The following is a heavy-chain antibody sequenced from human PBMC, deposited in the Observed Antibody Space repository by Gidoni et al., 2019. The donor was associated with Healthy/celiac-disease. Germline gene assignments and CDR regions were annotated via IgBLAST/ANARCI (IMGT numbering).Heavy chain of an antibody. J-gene: IGHJ4*02. CDR2: IYYSGST. Sequence: QPTLQVSGPGTVKPPETLSLTCTASGGSISSSSYYWGGIRQHPVKGLEWIGSIYYSGSTYHNPSLKSRVTISVDTSKNQFSLKLRSVTAADTAVYYCAMCDDGSDPGEYYFDYWGQGTLVTVSS. CDR1: GGSISSSSYY. CDR3: AMCDDGSDPGEYYFDY. D-gene: IGHD3-10*01. V-gene: IGHV4-39*07.